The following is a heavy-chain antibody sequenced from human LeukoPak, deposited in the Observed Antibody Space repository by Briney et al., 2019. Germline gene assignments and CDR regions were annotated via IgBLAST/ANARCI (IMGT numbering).Heavy chain of an antibody. CDR2: ISDSGGST. V-gene: IGHV3-23*01. D-gene: IGHD3-10*01. CDR1: GITLSNYG. J-gene: IGHJ4*02. Sequence: PGGSLRLSCAVSGITLSNYGMSWVRQAPGKGLEWVAGISDSGGSTNYADSVKGRYTISRDNAKNTLYLQMDSLRAEDTAVYYCARDVGGAGSYWGQGTLVTVSS. CDR3: ARDVGGAGSY.